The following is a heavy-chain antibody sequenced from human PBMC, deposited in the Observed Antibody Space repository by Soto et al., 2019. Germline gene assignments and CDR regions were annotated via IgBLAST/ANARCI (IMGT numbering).Heavy chain of an antibody. D-gene: IGHD6-13*01. CDR1: GCTFSSYF. J-gene: IGHJ6*02. CDR3: ARETPSAAAAYYYYGLDV. V-gene: IGHV1-69*01. Sequence: QVQLVQSGAEVKKAGSSVKVSCKVSGCTFSSYFINWVRQAPGQGLEWVGGIIPVFGTASYAEKFQGRVTITADESTSTAYMELSRLRSDDTAVYYCARETPSAAAAYYYYGLDVWGQGTTVTVPS. CDR2: IIPVFGTA.